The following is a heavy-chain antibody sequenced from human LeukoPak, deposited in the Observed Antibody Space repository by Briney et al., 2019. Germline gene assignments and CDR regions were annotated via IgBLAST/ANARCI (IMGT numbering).Heavy chain of an antibody. D-gene: IGHD4-17*01. CDR1: GFXFSIYG. Sequence: PGRSLRLSCGASGFXFSIYGIHWVRQAPGKGLEWVAVVSYDGGNKYYADSVKGRFTISRDNSKNTLYLQMNSLRAEDTAVYYCAKLLHDYGDSPYYYGMDVWGQGTTVTVSS. V-gene: IGHV3-30*18. CDR3: AKLLHDYGDSPYYYGMDV. CDR2: VSYDGGNK. J-gene: IGHJ6*02.